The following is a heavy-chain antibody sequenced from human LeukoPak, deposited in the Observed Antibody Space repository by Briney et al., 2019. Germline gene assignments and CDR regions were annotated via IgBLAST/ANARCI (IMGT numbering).Heavy chain of an antibody. CDR2: ISAYNGNT. Sequence: ASVKVSCKASGYTFTSYGISWVRQAPGQGLEWMGWISAYNGNTNYAQKLQGRVTMTTDTSTSTAYMELRSLRSDDTAVYYCARAVWSGYSYGTIDYWGQGTLVTVSS. V-gene: IGHV1-18*01. CDR3: ARAVWSGYSYGTIDY. D-gene: IGHD5-18*01. J-gene: IGHJ4*02. CDR1: GYTFTSYG.